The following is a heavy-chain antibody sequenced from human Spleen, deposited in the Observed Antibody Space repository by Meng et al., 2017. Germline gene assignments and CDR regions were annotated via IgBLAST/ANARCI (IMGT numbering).Heavy chain of an antibody. D-gene: IGHD6-13*01. CDR1: GDSVSSNSAA. CDR2: TYYRSKWYN. CDR3: AREPQYSSSWYPKYNWFDP. V-gene: IGHV6-1*01. Sequence: QVQLHPSGPGLVKPSQTLSLTCAISGDSVSSNSAAWNWIRQSPSRGLEWLGRTYYRSKWYNDYAVSVKSRITINPDTSKNQFSLQLNSVTPEDTAVYYCAREPQYSSSWYPKYNWFDPWGQGTLVTVSS. J-gene: IGHJ5*02.